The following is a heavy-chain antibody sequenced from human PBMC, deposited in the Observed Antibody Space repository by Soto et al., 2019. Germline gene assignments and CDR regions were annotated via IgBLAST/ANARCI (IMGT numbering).Heavy chain of an antibody. CDR1: GGSISSGGYY. D-gene: IGHD1-1*01. V-gene: IGHV4-31*03. CDR3: ARDQVERRPDGMDV. CDR2: IYYSGST. J-gene: IGHJ6*02. Sequence: SETLSLTCTVSGGSISSGGYYWSWIRQHPGKGLEWIGYIYYSGSTHYNPSLKSRVTISVDTSKNQFSLKLSSVTAADTAVYYCARDQVERRPDGMDVWGQGTTVTVSS.